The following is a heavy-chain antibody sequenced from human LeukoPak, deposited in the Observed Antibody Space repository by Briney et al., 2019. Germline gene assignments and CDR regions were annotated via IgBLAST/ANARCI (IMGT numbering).Heavy chain of an antibody. CDR3: ARANSGIVGATTVDY. J-gene: IGHJ4*02. CDR1: GGTFSSYA. Sequence: ATVKVSCKASGGTFSSYAISWVRQAPGQGLEWMGRMIPILGIANYAQKFQGRVTITADKSTSTAYMELSSLRSEDTAVYYCARANSGIVGATTVDYWGQGTLVTVSS. CDR2: MIPILGIA. V-gene: IGHV1-69*04. D-gene: IGHD1-26*01.